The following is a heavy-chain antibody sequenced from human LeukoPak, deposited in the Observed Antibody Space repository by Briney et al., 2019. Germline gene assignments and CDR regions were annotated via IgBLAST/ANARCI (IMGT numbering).Heavy chain of an antibody. CDR1: GYTFTSYA. Sequence: ASVKVSCKASGYTFTSYAMHWVRQAPGQRLEWMGWINAGNGNTKYSQEFQGRVTITRDTSASTAYMELSSLRSEDMAVYYCARGPIVGATGGYFDYWGQGTLVTVSS. J-gene: IGHJ4*02. D-gene: IGHD1-26*01. CDR2: INAGNGNT. CDR3: ARGPIVGATGGYFDY. V-gene: IGHV1-3*03.